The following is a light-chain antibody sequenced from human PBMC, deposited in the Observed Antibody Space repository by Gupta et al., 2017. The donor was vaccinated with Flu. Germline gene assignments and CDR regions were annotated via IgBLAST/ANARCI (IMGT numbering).Light chain of an antibody. CDR1: SLRSYY. CDR3: HSRDSNSNQVV. J-gene: IGLJ2*01. CDR2: CKN. V-gene: IGLV3-19*01. Sequence: SSQLTQDPAVSVALGQTVSSTCQGDSLRSYYASWYQQKPGQAPVLLIYCKNSRRSGIPDRFSASTSGTTAALTPTGAQAEDGADYYCHSRDSNSNQVVFGGGTKMTVL.